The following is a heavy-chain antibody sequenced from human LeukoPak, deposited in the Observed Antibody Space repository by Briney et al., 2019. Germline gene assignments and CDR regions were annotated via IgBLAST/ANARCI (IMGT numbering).Heavy chain of an antibody. D-gene: IGHD5-12*01. CDR2: IYYSGST. CDR3: ARQRYSGYDPLFDY. V-gene: IGHV4-39*01. J-gene: IGHJ4*02. Sequence: PETLSLTCTVSGGSISSSSYYWGWIRQPPGKGLEWIGSIYYSGSTYYNPSLKSRVTISVDTSKNQFSLKLSSVTAADTAVYYCARQRYSGYDPLFDYWGQGTLVTVSS. CDR1: GGSISSSSYY.